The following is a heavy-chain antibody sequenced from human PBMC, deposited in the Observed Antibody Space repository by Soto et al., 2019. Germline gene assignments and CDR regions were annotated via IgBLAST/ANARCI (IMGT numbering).Heavy chain of an antibody. Sequence: SETLSLTCTVTGGTLSGYYWTWIRQSAGGGLEWIGRIYSSGSTNYNPSLKSRVTISLDTSMSHFSLRLRSVSAADTAVYYCARGQRFSDWFDPWGQGTLVTVS. J-gene: IGHJ5*02. CDR2: IYSSGST. V-gene: IGHV4-4*07. CDR1: GGTLSGYY. CDR3: ARGQRFSDWFDP. D-gene: IGHD3-3*01.